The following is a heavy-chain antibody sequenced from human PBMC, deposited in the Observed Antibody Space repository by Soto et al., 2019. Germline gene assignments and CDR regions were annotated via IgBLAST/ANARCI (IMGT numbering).Heavy chain of an antibody. Sequence: PGGSLRLSCAASGFTFSSYSMNWVRQAPGKGREWVSYISSRSSTIYYADSVKGRFTISRDNAKNSLYLQMNSLRAEDTAVYYCARDTYYYGSGSYGAFDIWGQGTMVTVSS. CDR1: GFTFSSYS. V-gene: IGHV3-48*01. D-gene: IGHD3-10*01. CDR2: ISSRSSTI. CDR3: ARDTYYYGSGSYGAFDI. J-gene: IGHJ3*02.